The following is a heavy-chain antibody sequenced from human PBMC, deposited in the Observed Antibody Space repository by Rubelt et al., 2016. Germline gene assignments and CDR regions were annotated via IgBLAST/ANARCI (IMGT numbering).Heavy chain of an antibody. CDR2: IYYSGST. D-gene: IGHD6-6*01. Sequence: QVQLQESGPGLVKPSETLSLTCTVSGGSISSYYWSWIRQPPGKGLEWIGYIYYSGSTNYNPSLKSRVTISVDTSKNQFSLKLSSVSAADTAVYYWARGVRIAARPNDFDYWGQGTLVTVSS. J-gene: IGHJ4*02. CDR3: ARGVRIAARPNDFDY. CDR1: GGSISSYY. V-gene: IGHV4-59*01.